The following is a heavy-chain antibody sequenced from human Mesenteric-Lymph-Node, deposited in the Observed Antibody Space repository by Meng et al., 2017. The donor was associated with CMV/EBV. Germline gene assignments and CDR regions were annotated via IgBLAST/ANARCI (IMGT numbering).Heavy chain of an antibody. D-gene: IGHD6-13*01. Sequence: GESLKISCAASGFAVMSDYMSWVRQAPGKGLEWVANIKQDGSEKYYVDSVKGRFTISRDNAKNSLFLQMNSLRAEDTAVYYCARGDLYSSSWYRYFDYWGQGTLVTVSS. CDR2: IKQDGSEK. V-gene: IGHV3-7*01. J-gene: IGHJ4*02. CDR3: ARGDLYSSSWYRYFDY. CDR1: GFAVMSDY.